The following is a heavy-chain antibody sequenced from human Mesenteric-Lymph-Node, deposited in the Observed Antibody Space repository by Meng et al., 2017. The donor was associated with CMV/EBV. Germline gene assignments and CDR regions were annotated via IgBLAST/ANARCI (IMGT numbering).Heavy chain of an antibody. V-gene: IGHV3-11*04. D-gene: IGHD2-21*02. CDR2: ISRSGGLI. CDR3: ARDGGDTTSDYYYYYYGADV. J-gene: IGHJ6*02. CDR1: GFTFSDYY. Sequence: GGSLRLSCEASGFTFSDYYMTWFRQAPGKGLEWVSYISRSGGLIYYADSVQGRFTISRDNAKNSVYLQMNSLRAEDTALYYCARDGGDTTSDYYYYYYGADVWGQGTSVTVSS.